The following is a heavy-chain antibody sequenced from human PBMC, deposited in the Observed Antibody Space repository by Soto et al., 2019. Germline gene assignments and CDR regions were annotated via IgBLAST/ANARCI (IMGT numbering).Heavy chain of an antibody. V-gene: IGHV3-23*01. CDR3: VKDTPAWRQVWGYDY. Sequence: GGSLRLSCAASGFTFSSYAMSWVRQAPGKGLEWVSAISGSGGSTYYADPVKGRFTISRDNSENTLYLQMNGLRAEDTAVYYCVKDTPAWRQVWGYDYWGQGALVTVSS. CDR1: GFTFSSYA. J-gene: IGHJ4*02. CDR2: ISGSGGST. D-gene: IGHD5-18*01.